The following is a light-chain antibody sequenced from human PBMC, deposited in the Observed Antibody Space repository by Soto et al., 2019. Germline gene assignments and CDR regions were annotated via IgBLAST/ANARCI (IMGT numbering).Light chain of an antibody. V-gene: IGLV1-44*01. CDR3: AAWDVGLNGVV. J-gene: IGLJ2*01. Sequence: QSVLTQPPSASGTPGQSVTISCSGSRSNIGSNTVNWYQQLPRTASKLLIYSNNQRPSGVHDRFSGDKSGTSASLAISGLESEDEADYYCAAWDVGLNGVVFGGGTELTVL. CDR2: SNN. CDR1: RSNIGSNT.